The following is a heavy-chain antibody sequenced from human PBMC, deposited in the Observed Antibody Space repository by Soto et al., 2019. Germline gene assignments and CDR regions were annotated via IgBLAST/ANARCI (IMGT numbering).Heavy chain of an antibody. CDR2: IYPADSDA. CDR3: ARHTNSGWYYFDY. D-gene: IGHD6-19*01. J-gene: IGHJ4*02. CDR1: GYSFTNYW. Sequence: PGESLKISCKGSGYSFTNYWIGWVRQMAGKGLEWMGIIYPADSDAKYSPSFQGQVTISADKSIGTAYLQWRSLKASDTAMYYCARHTNSGWYYFDYWGQGTLVTV. V-gene: IGHV5-51*01.